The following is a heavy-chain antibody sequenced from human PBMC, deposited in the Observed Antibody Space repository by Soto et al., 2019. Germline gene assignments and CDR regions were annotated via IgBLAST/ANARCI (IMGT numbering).Heavy chain of an antibody. Sequence: PSETLSLTCTVSGGSINSGGYYWTWIRQHPGRGLESIGYIYYSGDTHYNPSLKSRLSISLDTSKNQFSLKLTSVTAADTAIYYCARFPSRAHYFAMDVWGHGTAVTVSS. J-gene: IGHJ6*02. V-gene: IGHV4-31*03. CDR3: ARFPSRAHYFAMDV. CDR2: IYYSGDT. D-gene: IGHD2-2*01. CDR1: GGSINSGGYY.